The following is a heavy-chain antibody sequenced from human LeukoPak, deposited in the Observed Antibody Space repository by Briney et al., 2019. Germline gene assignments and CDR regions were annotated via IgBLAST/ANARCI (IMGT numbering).Heavy chain of an antibody. J-gene: IGHJ4*02. CDR1: GFTLSSYW. CDR2: INSDGSDT. CDR3: ARDGHQLTPFDY. V-gene: IGHV3-74*01. D-gene: IGHD2-2*01. Sequence: GGSLRLSCAASGFTLSSYWMHWVRQVPGTGLVWVSRINSDGSDTSYADSVKGRFTVSRDNAENTLYLQMNSLRAEDTAVYYCARDGHQLTPFDYWGQGTLVTVSS.